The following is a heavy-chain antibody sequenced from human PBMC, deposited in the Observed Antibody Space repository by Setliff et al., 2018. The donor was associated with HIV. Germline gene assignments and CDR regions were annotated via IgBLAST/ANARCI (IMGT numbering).Heavy chain of an antibody. J-gene: IGHJ3*02. CDR3: ARVTYVLRYFDWLRPGPANDAFDI. CDR2: IKQDGSEK. D-gene: IGHD3-9*01. Sequence: PGGSLRLSCAASGFTFSSYWMSWVRQAPGKGLEWVANIKQDGSEKYYVDSVKGRFTISRDNAKNSLYLQMNSLRAEDTAVYYCARVTYVLRYFDWLRPGPANDAFDIWGQGTMVTVSS. V-gene: IGHV3-7*01. CDR1: GFTFSSYW.